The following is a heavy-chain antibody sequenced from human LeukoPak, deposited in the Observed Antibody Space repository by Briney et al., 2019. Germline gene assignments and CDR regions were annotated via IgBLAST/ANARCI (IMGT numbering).Heavy chain of an antibody. V-gene: IGHV3-33*01. CDR1: GFTFRNFG. Sequence: PGGSLRLSCAASGFTFRNFGMHWVRQAPGKGLEWVAVIWYDGSNKKYADSVKGRFTFSRDNSKNMLYLQMDSLRAEDTAVYYCARDRKWGSAAHHFDLWGQGTLVSVSS. D-gene: IGHD1-14*01. CDR2: IWYDGSNK. J-gene: IGHJ4*02. CDR3: ARDRKWGSAAHHFDL.